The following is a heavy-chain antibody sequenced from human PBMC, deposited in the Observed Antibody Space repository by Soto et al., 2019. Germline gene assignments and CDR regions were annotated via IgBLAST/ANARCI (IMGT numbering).Heavy chain of an antibody. CDR2: INHSGST. Sequence: NPSETLSLTCAVYGGTFSGYYWSWIRQPPGKGLEWIGEINHSGSTNYNPSLKSRVTISVDTSKNQFSLKLSSVTAADTAVYYCARGGLAIAARMRRGYYFDYWGQGTLVTVSS. CDR1: GGTFSGYY. D-gene: IGHD6-6*01. V-gene: IGHV4-34*01. CDR3: ARGGLAIAARMRRGYYFDY. J-gene: IGHJ4*02.